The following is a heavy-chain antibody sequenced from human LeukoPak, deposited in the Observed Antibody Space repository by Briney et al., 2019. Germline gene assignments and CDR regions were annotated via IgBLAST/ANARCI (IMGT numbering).Heavy chain of an antibody. D-gene: IGHD3-22*01. CDR1: GGTFSSYA. V-gene: IGHV1-69*05. Sequence: SVKVSCKASGGTFSSYAINWVRRAPGQGLEWMGWIIPIFGTANYARKFQGRVAITTDESTSTAYMDLSSLRSEETAVYYCARGGDTSGYYLAYFDYWGQGTLVTVSS. CDR3: ARGGDTSGYYLAYFDY. CDR2: IIPIFGTA. J-gene: IGHJ4*02.